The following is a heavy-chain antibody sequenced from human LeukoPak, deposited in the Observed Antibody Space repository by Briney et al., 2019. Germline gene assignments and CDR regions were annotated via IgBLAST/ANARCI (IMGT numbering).Heavy chain of an antibody. Sequence: GGSLRLSCATSGFTFTDHYMDWVRQAPGKGLEWVSSISSSSSYIYYADSVKGRFTISRDNAKNSLYLQMNSLRAEDTAVYYCARDLIAAYGMDVWGQGTTVTVSS. J-gene: IGHJ6*02. CDR2: ISSSSSYI. CDR3: ARDLIAAYGMDV. CDR1: GFTFTDHY. D-gene: IGHD6-6*01. V-gene: IGHV3-21*01.